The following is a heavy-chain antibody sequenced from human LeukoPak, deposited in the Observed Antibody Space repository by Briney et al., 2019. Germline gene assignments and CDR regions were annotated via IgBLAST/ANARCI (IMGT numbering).Heavy chain of an antibody. J-gene: IGHJ4*02. D-gene: IGHD1-26*01. CDR3: ASSGSYRFDY. Sequence: GGSLRLSCAASGFTFSTYSMNWVRQSPGKGLEWVSYISSGSSSIYYADSVKGRFTISRDNAKNSLYLQMNSLRDEDTAVYYCASSGSYRFDYWGQGTLVTVSS. CDR2: ISSGSSSI. V-gene: IGHV3-48*02. CDR1: GFTFSTYS.